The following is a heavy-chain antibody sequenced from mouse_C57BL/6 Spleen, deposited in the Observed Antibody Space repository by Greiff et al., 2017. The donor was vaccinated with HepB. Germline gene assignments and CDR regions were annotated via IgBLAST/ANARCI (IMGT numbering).Heavy chain of an antibody. Sequence: EVQLQQSGAELVKPGASVKLSCTASGFNIKDYYMHWVKQRTEQGLEWIGRIDPEDGETKYAPKFQGKATITADTSSNTAYLQLSSLTSEDTAVYYCASPFYYYGSSPWYFDVWGTGTTVTVSP. CDR3: ASPFYYYGSSPWYFDV. J-gene: IGHJ1*03. CDR1: GFNIKDYY. V-gene: IGHV14-2*01. CDR2: IDPEDGET. D-gene: IGHD1-1*01.